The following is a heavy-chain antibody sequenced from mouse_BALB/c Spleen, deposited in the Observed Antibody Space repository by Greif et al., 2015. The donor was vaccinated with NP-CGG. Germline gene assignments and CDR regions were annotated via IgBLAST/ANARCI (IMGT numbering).Heavy chain of an antibody. D-gene: IGHD1-1*01. CDR1: GFAFSSYD. CDR3: ARHYYGSSYSY. J-gene: IGHJ2*01. CDR2: ISSGGGST. Sequence: EVQRVESGGGLVKPGGSLKLSCAASGFAFSSYDMSWVRQTPEKRLEWVAYISSGGGSTYYPDTVKGRFTISRDNAKNTLYLQMSSLKSEDTAMNYCARHYYGSSYSYWGQGTTLTVSS. V-gene: IGHV5-12-1*01.